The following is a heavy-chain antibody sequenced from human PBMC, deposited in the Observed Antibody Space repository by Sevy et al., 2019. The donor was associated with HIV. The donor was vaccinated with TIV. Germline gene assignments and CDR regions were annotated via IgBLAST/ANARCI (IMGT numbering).Heavy chain of an antibody. D-gene: IGHD3-3*01. CDR3: VKDLVTIFGVVIINYYYYMDV. J-gene: IGHJ6*03. V-gene: IGHV3-64D*06. Sequence: GGSLRLSCSASGFTFSSYAMHWVRQAPGKGLEYVSAISSNGGSTYYADSVKGRFTISRDNSKNTLYLQMSSLRAEDTAVYYCVKDLVTIFGVVIINYYYYMDVWGKGTTVTVSS. CDR2: ISSNGGST. CDR1: GFTFSSYA.